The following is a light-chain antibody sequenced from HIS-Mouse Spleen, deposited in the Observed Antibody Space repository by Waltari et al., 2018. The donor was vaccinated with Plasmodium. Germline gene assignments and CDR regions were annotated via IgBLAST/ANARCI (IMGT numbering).Light chain of an antibody. Sequence: SYELTQPPSVSVSPGPTARITCSGDALPKKSAYWYQQKSGQAPVLVIYEDSKRPSGVTDIFSGSSSGTMATLTISGAQVEDEADYYCYSTGSSGNHRVVGGGTKRTVL. J-gene: IGLJ3*02. CDR3: YSTGSSGNHRV. V-gene: IGLV3-10*01. CDR1: ALPKKS. CDR2: EDS.